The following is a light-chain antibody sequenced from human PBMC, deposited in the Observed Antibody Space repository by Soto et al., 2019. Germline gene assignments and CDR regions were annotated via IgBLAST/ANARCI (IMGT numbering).Light chain of an antibody. Sequence: DIQMTQSPSTLSASVGDTVTISCRASQSIGSWLAWYQQIPGKAPKLLIYRASTLESGVPSRFNDSGSGTEFTLTISGLQPVDFATYYCQQYNSFVSFGQGTRLEIK. CDR1: QSIGSW. CDR2: RAS. V-gene: IGKV1-5*03. CDR3: QQYNSFVS. J-gene: IGKJ2*01.